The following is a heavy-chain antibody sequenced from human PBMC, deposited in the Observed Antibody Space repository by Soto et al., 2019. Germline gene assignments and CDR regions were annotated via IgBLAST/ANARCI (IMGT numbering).Heavy chain of an antibody. CDR2: MNTNSDDT. CDR1: GYTFTSYD. Sequence: ASVKVSCKTSGYTFTSYDINWVRQAPGQGLEWVGWMNTNSDDTRSAQKFRGRLTLTRDKSMRAVYMKLSNLRPDDTAVYYCAREWSAAGHFYRMDVWGQGTTVTVSS. V-gene: IGHV1-8*01. CDR3: AREWSAAGHFYRMDV. J-gene: IGHJ6*02. D-gene: IGHD6-13*01.